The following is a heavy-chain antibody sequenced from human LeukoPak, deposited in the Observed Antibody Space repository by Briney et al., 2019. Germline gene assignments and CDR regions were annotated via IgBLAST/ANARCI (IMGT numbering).Heavy chain of an antibody. CDR2: IKCKTDGGTT. J-gene: IGHJ4*02. V-gene: IGHV3-15*01. CDR3: TTELYWTYGDYGVEDY. Sequence: GGSLRLSCAASGFTFSNAWMSWVRQAPGKGLEWVGRIKCKTDGGTTDYAAPVKGRFTISRDDSKNTLYLQMNSLKTEDTAVYYCTTELYWTYGDYGVEDYWGQGTLVTVSS. CDR1: GFTFSNAW. D-gene: IGHD4-17*01.